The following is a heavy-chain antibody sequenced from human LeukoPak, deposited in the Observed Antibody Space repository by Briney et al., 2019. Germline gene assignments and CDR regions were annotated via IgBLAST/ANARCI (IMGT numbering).Heavy chain of an antibody. CDR2: ISASGGST. D-gene: IGHD5-18*01. J-gene: IGHJ4*02. CDR1: GLIFGSYG. V-gene: IGHV3-23*01. CDR3: AKMSGHTYGRGYHFDY. Sequence: AGGSLRLSCAASGLIFGSYGMSWVRKAPGKGLEWVSAISASGGSTYYADAVKGRLTISRDNSRNTLFLQMNSLRAEDTAEYYCAKMSGHTYGRGYHFDYWGQGTLVTVSS.